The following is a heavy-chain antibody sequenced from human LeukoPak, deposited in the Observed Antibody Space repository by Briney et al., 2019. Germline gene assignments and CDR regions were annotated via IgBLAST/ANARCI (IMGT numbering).Heavy chain of an antibody. V-gene: IGHV1-24*01. Sequence: ASVKVSCKVSGYTLTELSMHWVRQAPGKGLEWMGGFDPEDGETIYAQKFQSRVTMTEDTSTDTAYMEVDSLTSDDTAVYYCARESACGTTNCLAPADWLDPWGQGTLVIVSS. D-gene: IGHD2-2*01. CDR1: GYTLTELS. CDR2: FDPEDGET. J-gene: IGHJ5*02. CDR3: ARESACGTTNCLAPADWLDP.